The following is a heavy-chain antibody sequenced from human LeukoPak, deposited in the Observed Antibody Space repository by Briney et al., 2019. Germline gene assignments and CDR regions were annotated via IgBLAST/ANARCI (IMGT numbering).Heavy chain of an antibody. CDR2: IYHSGST. CDR1: GYSITSGYY. D-gene: IGHD3-10*01. Sequence: SETLSLTCTVSGYSITSGYYWGWIRQPPGKGLEWIGSIYHSGSTFYNPSLKSRVTISVDPSKNQFSLKVSSVIVADTAVYYCARDQDYYGSGSYSPDHWGQGILVTVSS. CDR3: ARDQDYYGSGSYSPDH. V-gene: IGHV4-38-2*02. J-gene: IGHJ5*02.